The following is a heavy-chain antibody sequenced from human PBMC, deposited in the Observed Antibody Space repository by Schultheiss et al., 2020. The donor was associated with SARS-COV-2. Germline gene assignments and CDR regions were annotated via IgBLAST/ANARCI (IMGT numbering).Heavy chain of an antibody. CDR2: IYYSGST. D-gene: IGHD6-6*01. V-gene: IGHV4-59*12. Sequence: SETLSLTCAVYGGSFSGYYWSWIRQPPGKGLEWIGYIYYSGSTNYNPSLKSRVTISVDTSKNQFSLKLSSVTAADTAVYYCARDGGSSTYFFDYWGQGTLVTVSS. CDR3: ARDGGSSTYFFDY. J-gene: IGHJ4*02. CDR1: GGSFSGYY.